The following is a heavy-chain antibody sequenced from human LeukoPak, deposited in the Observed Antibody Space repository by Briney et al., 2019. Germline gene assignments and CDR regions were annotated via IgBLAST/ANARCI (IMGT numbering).Heavy chain of an antibody. CDR3: AKDWVDYGGSPTG. CDR2: IRYDGSNK. Sequence: GGSLRLSCAASGFTFSNYGMSWVRQAPGKGLEWVAFIRYDGSNKYYADSVKGRFTISRDNSKNTLYLQMNSLRAEDTAVYYCAKDWVDYGGSPTGWGQGTLVTVSS. CDR1: GFTFSNYG. V-gene: IGHV3-30*02. J-gene: IGHJ4*02. D-gene: IGHD4-23*01.